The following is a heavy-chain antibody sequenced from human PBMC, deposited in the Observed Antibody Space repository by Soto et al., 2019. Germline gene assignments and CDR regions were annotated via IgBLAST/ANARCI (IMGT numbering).Heavy chain of an antibody. CDR3: ARVPKIYYYYYGMDV. Sequence: GGSLRLSCAASGFTFSNYGMHWVRQAPGEGLEWVAIIFYDGSNKYYADSVKGRFTISRDNSKNTLYLQMNSLRAEDTAVYYCARVPKIYYYYYGMDVWGQGTTVTVSS. CDR1: GFTFSNYG. J-gene: IGHJ6*02. CDR2: IFYDGSNK. V-gene: IGHV3-30*19.